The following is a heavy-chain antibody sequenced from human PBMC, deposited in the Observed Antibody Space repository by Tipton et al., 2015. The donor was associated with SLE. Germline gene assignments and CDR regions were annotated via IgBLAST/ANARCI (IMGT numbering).Heavy chain of an antibody. J-gene: IGHJ4*02. CDR1: GYTFTDFY. CDR3: ATILAGGFDY. CDR2: IIPILHIT. V-gene: IGHV1-69*10. Sequence: QLVQSGAEVKRPGASVRVSCTASGYTFTDFYLHWVRQAPGQGLEWMGWIIPILHITNYAQKFQGRVTITADKSTSIVYMELSSLRSEDTAVYSCATILAGGFDYWGQGSVVTVSS. D-gene: IGHD3-16*01.